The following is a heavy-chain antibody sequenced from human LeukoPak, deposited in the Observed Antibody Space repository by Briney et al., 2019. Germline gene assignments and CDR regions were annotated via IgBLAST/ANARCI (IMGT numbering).Heavy chain of an antibody. CDR3: ARDPVTGHWYFDL. CDR1: GFTFSSYA. Sequence: PGGSLRLSCAASGFTFSSYAMHWVRQAPGKGLEWVAIISYDGSNKYYADSVKGRFTISRDNSKNTLYLQMNSLRAEDTAVYYCARDPVTGHWYFDLWGRGTLVTVSS. D-gene: IGHD6-19*01. J-gene: IGHJ2*01. V-gene: IGHV3-30-3*01. CDR2: ISYDGSNK.